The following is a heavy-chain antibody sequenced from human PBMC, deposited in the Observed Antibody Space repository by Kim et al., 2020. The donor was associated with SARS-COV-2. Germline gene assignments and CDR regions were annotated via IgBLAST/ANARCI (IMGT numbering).Heavy chain of an antibody. CDR1: GFTFSSYA. Sequence: GGSLRLSCAVSGFTFSSYAMSWVSQDPGKGLEWVSAISGSGGSTYYADSVTGRLTISRDNSKNSLYLQMNSRRAEDTAVYYCANANYDFRGGYYNFWGPGTLVTVSS. CDR3: ANANYDFRGGYYNF. V-gene: IGHV3-23*01. J-gene: IGHJ4*02. D-gene: IGHD3-3*01. CDR2: ISGSGGST.